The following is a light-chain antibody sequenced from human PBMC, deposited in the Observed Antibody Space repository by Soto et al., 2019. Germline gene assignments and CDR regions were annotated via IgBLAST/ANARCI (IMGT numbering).Light chain of an antibody. Sequence: DIQMTQSPSSLSASVGDRVTITCRASQGLSHYLAWYQQKPGKVPKLLIYAASTLQSGVPSRFSGSGSGTDFTLTISSLQPEDVATYYCQNYNSAPYTFGQGTKLEIK. J-gene: IGKJ2*01. CDR3: QNYNSAPYT. CDR2: AAS. V-gene: IGKV1-27*01. CDR1: QGLSHY.